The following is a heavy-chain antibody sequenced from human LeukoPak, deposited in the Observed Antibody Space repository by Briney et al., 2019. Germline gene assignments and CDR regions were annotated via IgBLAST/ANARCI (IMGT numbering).Heavy chain of an antibody. Sequence: PETLSLTCAVYGGSFSGYYWSWIRQPPGKGLEWIGEINHSGSTNYNPSLKSRVTISVDTSKNQFSLKLSSVTAADTAVYYCARADYGDYGPPEYWGQGTLVTVSS. J-gene: IGHJ4*02. CDR2: INHSGST. CDR1: GGSFSGYY. V-gene: IGHV4-34*01. D-gene: IGHD4-17*01. CDR3: ARADYGDYGPPEY.